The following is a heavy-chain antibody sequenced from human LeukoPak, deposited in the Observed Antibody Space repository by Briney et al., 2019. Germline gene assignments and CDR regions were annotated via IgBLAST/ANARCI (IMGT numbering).Heavy chain of an antibody. V-gene: IGHV1-18*01. Sequence: GASVKVSCKVSGYALTELSMHWVRQAPGQGLEWMGWISAYNGNTNYAQKLQGRVTMTTDTSTSTAYMELRSLRSDDTAVYYCARDIGQTYYYDSSGYESPRFDPWGQGTLVTVSS. CDR1: GYALTELS. J-gene: IGHJ5*02. CDR2: ISAYNGNT. CDR3: ARDIGQTYYYDSSGYESPRFDP. D-gene: IGHD3-22*01.